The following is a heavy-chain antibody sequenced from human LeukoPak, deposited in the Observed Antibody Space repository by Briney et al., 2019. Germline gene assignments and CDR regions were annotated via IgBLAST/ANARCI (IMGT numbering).Heavy chain of an antibody. J-gene: IGHJ4*02. CDR3: ARGTHWELNAHLDY. V-gene: IGHV1-69*05. D-gene: IGHD1-26*01. CDR1: GGTFSTYI. Sequence: SVKVSCKASGGTFSTYIISWVLQAPGQGLEWMGRIIPIFGAANYAQKFQGRVTITTDESTSTAYMELSSLRSEDTTVYYCARGTHWELNAHLDYWGQGTLVTVSS. CDR2: IIPIFGAA.